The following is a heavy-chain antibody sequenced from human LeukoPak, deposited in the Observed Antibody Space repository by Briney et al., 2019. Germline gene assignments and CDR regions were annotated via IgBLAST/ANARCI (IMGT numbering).Heavy chain of an antibody. CDR2: IIPIFGTA. CDR1: GGTFSSYA. D-gene: IGHD3-10*01. V-gene: IGHV1-69*13. Sequence: SVKVSCKASGGTFSSYAISWVRQAPGQGLEWMGGIIPIFGTANYAQKFQGRVTITADESTSTAYMELSSPRSEDTAVYYCARGEGITMVRGVMGWYYMDAWGKGTTVTVSS. J-gene: IGHJ6*03. CDR3: ARGEGITMVRGVMGWYYMDA.